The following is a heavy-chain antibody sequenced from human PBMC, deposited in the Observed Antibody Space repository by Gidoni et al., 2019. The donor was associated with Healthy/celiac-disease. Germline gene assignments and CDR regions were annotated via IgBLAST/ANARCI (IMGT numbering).Heavy chain of an antibody. CDR3: TTEGEGDITMIVAY. CDR1: GFTFSNAR. D-gene: IGHD3-22*01. Sequence: EVQLVESGGGLVKPGGSLSLSCAASGFTFSNARMNWVSQAPGKGLDGVGRIKSKTDGGTTDYAAPVKGRFTISRDDSKNTLYLQMNSLKTEDTAVYYCTTEGEGDITMIVAYWGQGTLVTVSS. V-gene: IGHV3-15*07. CDR2: IKSKTDGGTT. J-gene: IGHJ4*02.